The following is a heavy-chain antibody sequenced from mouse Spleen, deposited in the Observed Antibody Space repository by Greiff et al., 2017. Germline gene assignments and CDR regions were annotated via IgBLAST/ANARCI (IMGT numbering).Heavy chain of an antibody. CDR3: ARPYYYGSSSYWYFDV. CDR1: GFTFSSYT. Sequence: EVQGVESGGGLVQPGGSLKLSCAASGFTFSSYTMSWVRQTPEKRLEWVAYISNGGGSTYYPDTVKGRFTISRDNAKNTLYLQMSSLKSEDTAMYYCARPYYYGSSSYWYFDVWGAGTTVTVSS. J-gene: IGHJ1*01. D-gene: IGHD1-1*01. CDR2: ISNGGGST. V-gene: IGHV5-12-2*01.